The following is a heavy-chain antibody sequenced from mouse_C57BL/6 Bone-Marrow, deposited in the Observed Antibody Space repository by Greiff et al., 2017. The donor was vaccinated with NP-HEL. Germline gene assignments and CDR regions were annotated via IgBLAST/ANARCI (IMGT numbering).Heavy chain of an antibody. CDR3: AREGNDGYRFAY. Sequence: VQLVESGAELARPGASVKLSCKASGYTFTSYGISWVKQRTGQGLEWIGEIYPRSGNTYYNEKFKGKATLTADKSSSTAYMELRSLTSEDSAVYFCAREGNDGYRFAYWGQGTLVTVSA. J-gene: IGHJ3*01. CDR1: GYTFTSYG. CDR2: IYPRSGNT. D-gene: IGHD2-3*01. V-gene: IGHV1-81*01.